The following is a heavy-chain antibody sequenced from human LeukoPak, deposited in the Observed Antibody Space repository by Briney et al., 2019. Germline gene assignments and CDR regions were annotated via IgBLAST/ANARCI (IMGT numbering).Heavy chain of an antibody. D-gene: IGHD5/OR15-5a*01. CDR1: GGSVTSSAYC. CDR3: ARGSVQGPTPAGSWPYFAS. V-gene: IGHV4-30-2*01. J-gene: IGHJ4*02. Sequence: SETLSLTCVVSGGSVTSSAYCWSWIRQPPGKGLEWIGYIYYTGSTYYNPSLSGRVAISLDRSKNQFSLNLTSLIAADTAVYYCARGSVQGPTPAGSWPYFASWGQGTLVSVSS. CDR2: IYYTGST.